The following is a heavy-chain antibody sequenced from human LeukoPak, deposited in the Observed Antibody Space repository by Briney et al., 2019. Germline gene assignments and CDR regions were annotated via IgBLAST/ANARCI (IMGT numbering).Heavy chain of an antibody. CDR2: IYNSGST. CDR1: GGSISIYY. J-gene: IGHJ5*01. D-gene: IGHD4-23*01. Sequence: SETLSLTCTVSGGSISIYYWSWIRQPPGKGLEWIGNIYNSGSTNYNPSLKSRVSMSLDTSKNQFSLKLSSATAADTAVYYCARTARTPDSWGQGTLVTVSS. CDR3: ARTARTPDS. V-gene: IGHV4-59*01.